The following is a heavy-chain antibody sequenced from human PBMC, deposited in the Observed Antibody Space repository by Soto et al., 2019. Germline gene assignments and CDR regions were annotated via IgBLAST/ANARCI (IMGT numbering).Heavy chain of an antibody. D-gene: IGHD3-10*01. Sequence: ASVKVSCKASGYTFTSYAMHWVRQAPGQGLEWMGWINPFDGSRMFAQSFQGRVTFTRDTSTSTVYMELSGLRSDDTAVYYCSRVDPGETSPFDHWGQGTLVTVSS. CDR3: SRVDPGETSPFDH. CDR2: INPFDGSR. V-gene: IGHV1-46*03. J-gene: IGHJ4*02. CDR1: GYTFTSYA.